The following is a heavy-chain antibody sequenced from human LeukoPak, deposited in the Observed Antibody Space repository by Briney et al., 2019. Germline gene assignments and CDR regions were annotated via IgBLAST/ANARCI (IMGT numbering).Heavy chain of an antibody. J-gene: IGHJ4*02. V-gene: IGHV1-2*02. Sequence: ASVKVSCKASGYTFTDYYMHWVRQAPGQGLEWMGWINTYSGGTNYAQKFQGRVTMTRDTSISTAYMDLSRLTSDDTAVYYCARIRGGSNYHFDYWGQGTLVTVSS. CDR2: INTYSGGT. CDR1: GYTFTDYY. D-gene: IGHD1-26*01. CDR3: ARIRGGSNYHFDY.